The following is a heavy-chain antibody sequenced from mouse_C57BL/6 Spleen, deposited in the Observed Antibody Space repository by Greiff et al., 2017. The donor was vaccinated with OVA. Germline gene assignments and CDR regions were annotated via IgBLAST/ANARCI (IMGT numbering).Heavy chain of an antibody. J-gene: IGHJ2*01. CDR2: INPNNGGT. D-gene: IGHD2-10*01. V-gene: IGHV1-22*01. CDR1: GYTFTDYN. Sequence: EVQLQQSGPELVKPGASVKMSCKASGYTFTDYNMHWVKQSHGKSLEWIGYINPNNGGTSYNQKFKGKATLTVNKSSSTAYMERRSLTSEDSAVYYCAREGSYSGYFDDWGQGTTLTVSS. CDR3: AREGSYSGYFDD.